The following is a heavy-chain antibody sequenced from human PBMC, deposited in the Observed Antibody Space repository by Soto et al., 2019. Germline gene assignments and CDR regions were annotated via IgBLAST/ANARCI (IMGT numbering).Heavy chain of an antibody. CDR2: IDPSDSYP. D-gene: IGHD3-3*01. CDR1: GYSFTSYW. J-gene: IGHJ6*02. Sequence: PGESLKISCKGSGYSFTSYWISWVRQMPGKGLVWMGRIDPSDSYPNYSPSFQGHVTISADKSISTAYLQWCSLKASDTAMYYCARQGWSGYYTRYYYGMDVWGQGTTVTVSS. V-gene: IGHV5-10-1*01. CDR3: ARQGWSGYYTRYYYGMDV.